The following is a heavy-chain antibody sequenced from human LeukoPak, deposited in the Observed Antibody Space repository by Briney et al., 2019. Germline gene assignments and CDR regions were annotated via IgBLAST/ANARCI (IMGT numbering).Heavy chain of an antibody. Sequence: GGSLRLSCAASGFSFSDSGMDWVRQAPGKGLEWVSSVSASSAFIWYADSVKGRFTISRDNAKNSLYLRMSSLRAEDTALYFCVRELTVTTQKYYFDLWGQGTLVTVSS. CDR1: GFSFSDSG. V-gene: IGHV3-21*01. CDR2: VSASSAFI. CDR3: VRELTVTTQKYYFDL. J-gene: IGHJ4*02. D-gene: IGHD1-20*01.